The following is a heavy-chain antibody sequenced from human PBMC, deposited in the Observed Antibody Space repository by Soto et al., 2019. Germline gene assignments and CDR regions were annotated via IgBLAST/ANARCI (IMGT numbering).Heavy chain of an antibody. CDR1: GGTFSSYA. Sequence: QVQLGQSGAEVKKPWSAVKVSCKASGGTFSSYAISWVRQAPGQGLEWMGGIIPIFGTANYAQKFQGRVTITADESTSTAYMELSSLRSEDTAVYYCARDSGGTTVAFGMDVWGQGTTVTVSS. CDR2: IIPIFGTA. D-gene: IGHD4-17*01. J-gene: IGHJ6*02. V-gene: IGHV1-69*01. CDR3: ARDSGGTTVAFGMDV.